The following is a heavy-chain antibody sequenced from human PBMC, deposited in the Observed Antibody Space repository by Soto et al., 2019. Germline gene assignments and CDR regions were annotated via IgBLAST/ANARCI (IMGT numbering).Heavy chain of an antibody. CDR2: ISSSSSTI. J-gene: IGHJ4*02. CDR3: ARELAAANFDY. V-gene: IGHV3-48*01. D-gene: IGHD6-13*01. Sequence: GGSLRLSCAASGFTFSSYAMNWVRQAPGKGLEWVSYISSSSSTIYYADSVKGRFTISRDNAKNSLYLQMNSLRAEDTAVYYCARELAAANFDYWGQGTLVTVSS. CDR1: GFTFSSYA.